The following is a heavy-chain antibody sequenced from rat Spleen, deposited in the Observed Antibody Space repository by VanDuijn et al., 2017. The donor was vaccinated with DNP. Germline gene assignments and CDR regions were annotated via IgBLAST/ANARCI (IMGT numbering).Heavy chain of an antibody. CDR3: ARSMGSSYYYVMDA. Sequence: EVQLQESGPGLVKPSQSLSLTCSVTGYSITSNYWGWIRKFPGNKMEWIGQISFSGSTTYNPSPKSRISITRDTSKNQFFLQLNSVTTEDTATYYCARSMGSSYYYVMDAWGQGASVTVSS. J-gene: IGHJ4*01. CDR2: ISFSGST. V-gene: IGHV3-1*01. D-gene: IGHD1-2*01. CDR1: GYSITSNY.